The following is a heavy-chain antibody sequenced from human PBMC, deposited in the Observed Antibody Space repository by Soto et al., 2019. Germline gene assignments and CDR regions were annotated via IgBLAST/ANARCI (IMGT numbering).Heavy chain of an antibody. Sequence: EVQLVESGGGLVKPGGSLRLSCAASGFTFSSYWMHWVRQAPGKGLVWVSRINSDGSSTSYADSVKGRFTISRDNAKNTLYLQMNSLRAEDTAVYYCVRTSLVVAAATREDYWGQGTLVTVS. J-gene: IGHJ4*02. CDR1: GFTFSSYW. CDR2: INSDGSST. CDR3: VRTSLVVAAATREDY. D-gene: IGHD2-15*01. V-gene: IGHV3-74*01.